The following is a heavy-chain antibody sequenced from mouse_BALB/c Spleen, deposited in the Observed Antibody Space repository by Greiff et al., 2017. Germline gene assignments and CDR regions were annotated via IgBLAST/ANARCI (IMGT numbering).Heavy chain of an antibody. CDR3: TREDTTVQDAMDY. D-gene: IGHD1-1*01. J-gene: IGHJ4*01. CDR2: IYPGNSDT. V-gene: IGHV1-5*01. CDR1: GYTFTSYW. Sequence: VQLQQSGTVLARPGASVKMSCKASGYTFTSYWMHWVKQRPGQGLEWIGAIYPGNSDTSYNQKFKGKAKLTAVTSTSTAYMELSSLTNEDSAVYYCTREDTTVQDAMDYWGQGTSVTVSS.